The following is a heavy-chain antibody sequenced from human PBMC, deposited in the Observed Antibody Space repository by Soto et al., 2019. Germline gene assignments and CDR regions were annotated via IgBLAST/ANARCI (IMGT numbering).Heavy chain of an antibody. Sequence: QVQLVESGGGVVQPGRSLRLSCAASGFTFRNYGMHWVRQAPGKGLEWLAVIWYDGSNKYYADSVKGRFTISRDNSKNTLYLEMNSLRDEDTAVYYCARFVRWRRYDLWGQGTLVIVSS. CDR2: IWYDGSNK. V-gene: IGHV3-33*01. CDR3: ARFVRWRRYDL. J-gene: IGHJ5*02. D-gene: IGHD3-10*02. CDR1: GFTFRNYG.